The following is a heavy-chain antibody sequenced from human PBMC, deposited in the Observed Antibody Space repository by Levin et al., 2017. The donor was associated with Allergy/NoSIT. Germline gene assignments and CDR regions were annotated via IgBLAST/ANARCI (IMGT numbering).Heavy chain of an antibody. CDR1: GFTFSTYS. J-gene: IGHJ4*02. CDR3: ARPRGFKSSTGITSGAFDY. D-gene: IGHD1-26*01. V-gene: IGHV3-21*01. CDR2: IDSSSGHI. Sequence: GESLKISCAASGFTFSTYSMNWVRQAPGKGLEWVSSIDSSSGHIYYADSVKGRFTISRDNAKNSLYLQMNSLRAEDTAVYYCARPRGFKSSTGITSGAFDYWGQGTLVTVSS.